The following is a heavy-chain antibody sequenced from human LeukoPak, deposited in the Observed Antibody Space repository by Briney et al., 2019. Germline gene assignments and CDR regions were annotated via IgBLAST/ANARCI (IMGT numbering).Heavy chain of an antibody. D-gene: IGHD5-18*01. Sequence: SETLSLTCAVSGYSISSGYYWSWIRQPAWKGLEWIGRIYSSGSTNYNPSLKSRVTMSVDTSKNQFSLKLSSVTAADTAVYYCARGRTAMVTNWGQGTLVTVSS. CDR1: GYSISSGYY. CDR2: IYSSGST. V-gene: IGHV4-4*07. J-gene: IGHJ4*02. CDR3: ARGRTAMVTN.